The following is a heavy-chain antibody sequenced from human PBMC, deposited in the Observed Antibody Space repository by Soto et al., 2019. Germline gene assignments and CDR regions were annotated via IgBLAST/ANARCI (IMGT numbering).Heavy chain of an antibody. J-gene: IGHJ4*02. CDR2: IYYSGST. CDR1: GGSISSYY. CDR3: ARERLSGFDY. D-gene: IGHD1-26*01. Sequence: SETLSLTCTVSGGSISSYYWSWIRQPPGKGLEWIGYIYYSGSTNYNPPLKSRVTISVDTSKNQFSLKLSSVTAADTAVYYCARERLSGFDYWGQGTLVTVSS. V-gene: IGHV4-59*01.